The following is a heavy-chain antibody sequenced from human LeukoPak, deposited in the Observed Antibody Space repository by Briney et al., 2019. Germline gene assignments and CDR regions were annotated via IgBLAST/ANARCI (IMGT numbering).Heavy chain of an antibody. V-gene: IGHV3-7*01. CDR2: IKLDGSEM. CDR1: GFTFSDYW. CDR3: ARDYRVLWLQVRWFDP. Sequence: GGSLRLSCVASGFTFSDYWMSWVRQAPGKGLEWVANIKLDGSEMYYVDSVKGRFTISRDNAKKSLYLQMNSLRAEDTAVYYCARDYRVLWLQVRWFDPWGQGTLVTVSS. D-gene: IGHD5-18*01. J-gene: IGHJ5*02.